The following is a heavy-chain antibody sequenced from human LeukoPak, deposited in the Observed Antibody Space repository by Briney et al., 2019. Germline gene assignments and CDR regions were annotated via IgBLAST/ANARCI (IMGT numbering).Heavy chain of an antibody. CDR2: ISYDGSNK. Sequence: GSLRLSCAASGFTFSSYGMHWVRQAPGKGLEWVAVISYDGSNKYYADSVKGRFTISRDDSKNTLYLQMNSLKTEDTAVYYCTTANQACWGQGTLVTVSS. CDR3: TTANQAC. J-gene: IGHJ4*02. V-gene: IGHV3-30*03. CDR1: GFTFSSYG.